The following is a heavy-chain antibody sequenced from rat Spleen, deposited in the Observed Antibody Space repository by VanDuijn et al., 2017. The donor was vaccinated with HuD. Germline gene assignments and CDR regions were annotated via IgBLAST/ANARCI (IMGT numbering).Heavy chain of an antibody. Sequence: EVQLVESGGGLVQPGRSLKLSCAASGFTFSDYYMAWVRQAPKKGLEWVASISYEGSSTYYGDSVKGRFTISRDNAKSTLYLQMNSLRSEDTATYYCARRTTEGLSIGFAYWGQGTLVTVSS. D-gene: IGHD1-11*01. J-gene: IGHJ3*01. CDR1: GFTFSDYY. V-gene: IGHV5-22*01. CDR3: ARRTTEGLSIGFAY. CDR2: ISYEGSST.